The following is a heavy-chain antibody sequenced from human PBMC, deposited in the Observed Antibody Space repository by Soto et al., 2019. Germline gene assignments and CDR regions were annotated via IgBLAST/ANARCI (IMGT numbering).Heavy chain of an antibody. D-gene: IGHD6-19*01. CDR1: GFTFSSSA. V-gene: IGHV3-23*01. Sequence: GGSLNLSCAASGFTFSSSAMSWFRQAPVKGLEWVSAISGSGGSTYYADSVKGRFTISRDNSKNTLYLQMNSLRAEDTAVYYCAKDSFEYSSGWYGDYWGQGTLVTVSS. CDR3: AKDSFEYSSGWYGDY. CDR2: ISGSGGST. J-gene: IGHJ4*02.